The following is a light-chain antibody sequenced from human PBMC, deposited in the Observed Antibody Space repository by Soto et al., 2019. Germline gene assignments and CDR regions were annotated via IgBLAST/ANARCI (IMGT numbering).Light chain of an antibody. J-gene: IGKJ5*01. Sequence: EIVLTQSPATLSLSPGERATLSCRASQSVSSYLAWYQQKPGQAPRLLIYDASNRATSLPARFSGSGSGTDFTLTISSLEPEDFAVYYCQQRSNWPPITFGQGTRLEIK. V-gene: IGKV3-11*01. CDR2: DAS. CDR1: QSVSSY. CDR3: QQRSNWPPIT.